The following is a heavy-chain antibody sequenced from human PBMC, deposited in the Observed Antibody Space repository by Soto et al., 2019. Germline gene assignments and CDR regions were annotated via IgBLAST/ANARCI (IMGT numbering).Heavy chain of an antibody. CDR3: VKDDGGYPSTAPH. Sequence: EVQLLESGGGLGQPGGSLRLSCAASGITISNYPMSWVRQDPGKGLDWVSGISGSGDRTYYADSAKGRFTISKDISRNSLSLQLDSLGVEDTAVYFCVKDDGGYPSTAPHWGQGTLVTVSS. V-gene: IGHV3-23*01. D-gene: IGHD3-22*01. CDR1: GITISNYP. J-gene: IGHJ4*02. CDR2: ISGSGDRT.